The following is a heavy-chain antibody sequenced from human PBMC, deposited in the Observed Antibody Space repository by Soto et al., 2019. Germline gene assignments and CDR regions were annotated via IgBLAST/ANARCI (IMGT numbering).Heavy chain of an antibody. CDR2: INPNSGGT. CDR3: ARDRQYCGGGSCYLYGMDA. V-gene: IGHV1-2*04. J-gene: IGHJ6*02. CDR1: GYTFTGYY. D-gene: IGHD2-15*01. Sequence: ASVKVSCKASGYTFTGYYMHWVRQAPGQGLEWMGWINPNSGGTNYAQKFQGWVTMTRDTSISTAYMELSRLRSDDTAVYYCARDRQYCGGGSCYLYGMDAWGQGTTGTVSS.